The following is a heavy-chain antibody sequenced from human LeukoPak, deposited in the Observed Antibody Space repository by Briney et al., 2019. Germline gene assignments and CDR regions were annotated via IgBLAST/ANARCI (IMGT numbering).Heavy chain of an antibody. Sequence: GGSLRLSCAASGFTFSSYAMHWVRQAPGKGLEWMAVMSYDGGNEYHADSVKGRFTISRDNSKNTLYLQMNSLKAEDTAVYYCARDSNYYYYGMDVWGQGTTVTVSS. CDR2: MSYDGGNE. CDR1: GFTFSSYA. V-gene: IGHV3-30*04. CDR3: ARDSNYYYYGMDV. J-gene: IGHJ6*02.